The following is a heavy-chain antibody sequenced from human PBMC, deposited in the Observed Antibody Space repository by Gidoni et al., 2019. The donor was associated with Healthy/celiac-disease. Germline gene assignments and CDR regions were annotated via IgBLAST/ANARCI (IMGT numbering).Heavy chain of an antibody. CDR1: GYTFTSYV. D-gene: IGHD3-9*01. J-gene: IGHJ6*02. Sequence: QVQLVQSGASVKKPGASVKVSCNASGYTFTSYVISWVRQAPGQGLEWMGWISAYNGNTNYAQKLQGRVTMTTETATSTAYMELRSLRSDDTAVYYCARDYDILTGHDYYYGMDVWGQGTTVTVSS. CDR3: ARDYDILTGHDYYYGMDV. V-gene: IGHV1-18*01. CDR2: ISAYNGNT.